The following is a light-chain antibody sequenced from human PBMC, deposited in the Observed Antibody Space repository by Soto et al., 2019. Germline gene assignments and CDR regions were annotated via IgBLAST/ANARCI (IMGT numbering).Light chain of an antibody. J-gene: IGKJ5*01. CDR1: QSVTTY. CDR2: DAS. CDR3: QQRSNWPPLIS. V-gene: IGKV3-11*01. Sequence: EIVLTQSPDTLSLSPGERATLSCRASQSVTTYLAWYRQKPGQAPRLLIYDASNRATGIPARFSGSGSGTDFTLTISSLEPEDFAVYYCQQRSNWPPLISFGQGTRLEIK.